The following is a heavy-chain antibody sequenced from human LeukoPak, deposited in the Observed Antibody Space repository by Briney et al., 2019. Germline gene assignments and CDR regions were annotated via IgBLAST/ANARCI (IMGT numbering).Heavy chain of an antibody. J-gene: IGHJ4*02. D-gene: IGHD3-3*01. V-gene: IGHV1-24*01. CDR1: GYTLTVLS. CDR2: FDPEDGET. Sequence: GASVKVSCKVSGYTLTVLSMHWVRQAPGKGLEGMGGFDPEDGETIYAQKFQGRVTMTEDTSTDTAYMELSSLRSEDTAVYYCATPYDFWSGYLVYWGQGTLVTVSS. CDR3: ATPYDFWSGYLVY.